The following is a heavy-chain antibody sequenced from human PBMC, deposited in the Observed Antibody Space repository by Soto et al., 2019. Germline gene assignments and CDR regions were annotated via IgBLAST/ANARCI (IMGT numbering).Heavy chain of an antibody. CDR2: ISAYNGNT. V-gene: IGHV1-18*01. Sequence: QVQVVQSGAEVKKPGASVKVSCTASGYTFTSYAISWVRQAPGQGLEWMGRISAYNGNTNYAQRLQGRVTMTTETSTSTGYLELRSLRSDDTAVYYCARVYGGYYIDYWGQGSLVTVFS. CDR3: ARVYGGYYIDY. D-gene: IGHD3-16*01. J-gene: IGHJ4*02. CDR1: GYTFTSYA.